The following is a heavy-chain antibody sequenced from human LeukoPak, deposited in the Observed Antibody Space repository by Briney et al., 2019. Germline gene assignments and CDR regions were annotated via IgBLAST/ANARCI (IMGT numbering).Heavy chain of an antibody. Sequence: GGSLRLSCAASELILSSYGIHWVRQAPGKGLEGVAVIWYDGTNIYYGDSVKGRFSISRDNSKNTVYLQMDSLRAEDTAVYYCARDAGGAFGNYVNYFDYWGQGTLVTVSS. CDR1: ELILSSYG. V-gene: IGHV3-33*01. CDR3: ARDAGGAFGNYVNYFDY. J-gene: IGHJ4*02. D-gene: IGHD4-11*01. CDR2: IWYDGTNI.